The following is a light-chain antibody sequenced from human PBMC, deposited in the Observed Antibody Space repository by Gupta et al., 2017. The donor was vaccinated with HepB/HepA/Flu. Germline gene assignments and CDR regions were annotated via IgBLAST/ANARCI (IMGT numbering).Light chain of an antibody. Sequence: IQMTHSPSSISASVGDTIPITCRASQSVSTYLNWYQQKVGQAPTLLIHGASSRNSGVTSRFRGSGAGTDFTLTITKLQAKDSAGYFCQQSPSSPGTVGQGTKVE. CDR3: QQSPSSPGT. CDR2: GAS. CDR1: QSVSTY. V-gene: IGKV1-39*01. J-gene: IGKJ1*01.